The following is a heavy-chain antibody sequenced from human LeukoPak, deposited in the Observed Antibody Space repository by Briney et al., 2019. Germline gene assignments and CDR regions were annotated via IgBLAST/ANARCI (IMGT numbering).Heavy chain of an antibody. CDR2: INPDGSNT. Sequence: GGSLRLSCAASGFTFSNYWMHWVRQDPGKGLVWVSYINPDGSNTNYADSVKGRFTISRDNAKNALYLQMNSLRAEDTAVYYCARMIMITFGGVKRYFDYWGQGTLVTVSS. J-gene: IGHJ4*02. D-gene: IGHD3-16*01. CDR1: GFTFSNYW. CDR3: ARMIMITFGGVKRYFDY. V-gene: IGHV3-74*01.